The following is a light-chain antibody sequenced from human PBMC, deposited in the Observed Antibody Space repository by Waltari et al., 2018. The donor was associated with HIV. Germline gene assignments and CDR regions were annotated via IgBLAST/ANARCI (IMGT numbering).Light chain of an antibody. V-gene: IGLV3-19*01. CDR3: KTRDRSGNLYV. CDR2: GKN. CDR1: NPRTYY. J-gene: IGLJ1*01. Sequence: SSELTQDPAVSVALGQTVKITCQGDNPRTYYASWYQQKPGQAPGLVSYGKNKRSPGIPDRLSSAASRKTASLTITGAQAEDEADYYCKTRDRSGNLYVFGTGTTVTVL.